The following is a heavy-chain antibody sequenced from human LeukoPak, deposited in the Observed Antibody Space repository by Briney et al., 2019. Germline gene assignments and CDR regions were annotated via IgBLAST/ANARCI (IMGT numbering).Heavy chain of an antibody. V-gene: IGHV4-34*01. Sequence: PSETLSLTYAVYGGSFSGYYWSWIRQPPGKGLEWIGEINHSGSTNYNPSLKSRVTISVDTSKNQFSLKLSSVTAADTAVYYCARGYYDSSGYFFFDYWGQGTLVTVSS. J-gene: IGHJ4*02. CDR2: INHSGST. CDR1: GGSFSGYY. D-gene: IGHD3-22*01. CDR3: ARGYYDSSGYFFFDY.